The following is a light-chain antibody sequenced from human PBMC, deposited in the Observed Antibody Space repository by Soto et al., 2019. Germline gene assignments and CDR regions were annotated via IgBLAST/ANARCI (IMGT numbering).Light chain of an antibody. J-gene: IGKJ1*01. CDR1: QSIGSW. CDR2: KAS. Sequence: DIPMTQSPSTLSASVGDRVTITCRASQSIGSWLAWYQQKPGKAPKLLIYKASSLESGVTSSFSGSGPGTELTLTISSLQPYDFATYYCQQYDNYSQTSGQAAKVVIK. CDR3: QQYDNYSQT. V-gene: IGKV1-5*03.